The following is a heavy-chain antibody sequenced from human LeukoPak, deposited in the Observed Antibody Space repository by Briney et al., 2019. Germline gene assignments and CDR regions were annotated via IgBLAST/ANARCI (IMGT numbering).Heavy chain of an antibody. V-gene: IGHV3-64*01. CDR2: ISSSGGST. CDR3: ARTYCSSTSCLVDY. CDR1: GFTFSSCS. D-gene: IGHD2-2*01. Sequence: GGSLRLSCAASGFTFSSCSRHWVRQAPGKGLKYVSAISSSGGSTYYANSVKGRFTISRDNSKNTLYLQMGSLRAEDMAVYYCARTYCSSTSCLVDYWGQGTLVTVSS. J-gene: IGHJ4*02.